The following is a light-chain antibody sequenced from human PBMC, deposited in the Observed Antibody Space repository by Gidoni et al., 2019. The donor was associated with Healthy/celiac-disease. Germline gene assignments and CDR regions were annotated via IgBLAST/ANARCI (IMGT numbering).Light chain of an antibody. CDR2: GAS. J-gene: IGKJ4*01. CDR3: QQYGGSPLT. Sequence: ELVLTQSPGTLSLSPGERATLSCRASQTLSSHSVAWYQQKPGQAPRLVIYGASSRATSIPDRFSGSGSGTDFTLIITRLEPEDFALYYCQQYGGSPLTFGGGTKIE. V-gene: IGKV3-20*01. CDR1: QTLSSHS.